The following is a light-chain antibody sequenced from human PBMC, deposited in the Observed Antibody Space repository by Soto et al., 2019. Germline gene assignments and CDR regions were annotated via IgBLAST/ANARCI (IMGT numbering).Light chain of an antibody. J-gene: IGLJ1*01. CDR1: SSDVGGYNY. CDR2: DVS. V-gene: IGLV2-14*01. CDR3: SSSTSSSTRV. Sequence: QSVLTQPASVSGSPGQSITISCTGTSSDVGGYNYVSWYQQHPGKAPKLMIYDVSNRPSGVSNRFSGSKSGNTASLTISGLQAVDEADYYCSSSTSSSTRVLGTGTKVTVL.